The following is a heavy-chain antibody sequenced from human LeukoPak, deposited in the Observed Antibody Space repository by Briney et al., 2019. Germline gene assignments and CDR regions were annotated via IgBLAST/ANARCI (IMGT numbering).Heavy chain of an antibody. Sequence: GGSLRLSCAASVFTFSSYSMNWVRQAPGKGLGWVSSISSSSSYIYYADSVKGRFTISRDNAKNSLYLQMNGLRAEDTAVYYCARGWFGEFYPYYFDYWGQGTLVTVSS. CDR1: VFTFSSYS. J-gene: IGHJ4*02. CDR3: ARGWFGEFYPYYFDY. D-gene: IGHD3-10*01. CDR2: ISSSSSYI. V-gene: IGHV3-21*01.